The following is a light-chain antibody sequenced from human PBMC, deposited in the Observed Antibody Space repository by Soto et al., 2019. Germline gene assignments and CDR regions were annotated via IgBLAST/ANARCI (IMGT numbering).Light chain of an antibody. CDR1: QSISSN. V-gene: IGKV3-15*01. Sequence: EIVMTQSPATLSVSPGERATLSCRASQSISSNLAWYQQKPGQAPRLLIYGASTRATGIPARFSGSGSGIDFTLTISSLQSEDFAVYYCQQYNNWPPDTFGPGTKVDIK. CDR3: QQYNNWPPDT. J-gene: IGKJ3*01. CDR2: GAS.